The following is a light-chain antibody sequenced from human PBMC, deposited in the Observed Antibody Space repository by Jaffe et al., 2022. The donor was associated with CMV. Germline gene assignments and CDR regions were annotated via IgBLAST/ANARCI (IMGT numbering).Light chain of an antibody. J-gene: IGLJ1*01. CDR2: DVS. Sequence: QSALTQPASVSGSPGQSITISCTGTGSDIGGYDYVSWYRQHPGKAPKLMIYDVSSRPSGVSNRFSGSKSGNTASLTISGLQAEDEADYYCSSYTSSSAPGVFGTGTKVTVL. CDR3: SSYTSSSAPGV. V-gene: IGLV2-14*03. CDR1: GSDIGGYDY.